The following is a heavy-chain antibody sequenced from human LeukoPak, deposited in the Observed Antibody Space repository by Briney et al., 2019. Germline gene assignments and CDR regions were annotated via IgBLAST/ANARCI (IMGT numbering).Heavy chain of an antibody. Sequence: GGSLRLSCAPSGFSSSSFAMHWVRQAPGKGLEWVAVISYDGSNKYYADSVKGRFTISRDNSKNKLYLQMSSLRAEDTAVYYCARLYWGSGFDYWGQGTLVTVSS. D-gene: IGHD2-8*02. J-gene: IGHJ4*02. CDR3: ARLYWGSGFDY. CDR1: GFSSSSFA. V-gene: IGHV3-30-3*01. CDR2: ISYDGSNK.